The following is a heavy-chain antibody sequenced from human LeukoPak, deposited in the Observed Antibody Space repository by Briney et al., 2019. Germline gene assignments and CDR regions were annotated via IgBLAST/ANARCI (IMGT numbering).Heavy chain of an antibody. CDR1: GGSISSYY. CDR3: ASAHLNYFDSSGYYPWFDP. J-gene: IGHJ5*02. V-gene: IGHV4-59*12. D-gene: IGHD3-22*01. CDR2: IYHSGST. Sequence: SETLSLTCTVSGGSISSYYWSWIRQPPGKGLEWIGYIYHSGSTYYNPSLKSRVTISVDRSKNQFSLKLSSVTAADTAVYYCASAHLNYFDSSGYYPWFDPWGQGTLVTVSS.